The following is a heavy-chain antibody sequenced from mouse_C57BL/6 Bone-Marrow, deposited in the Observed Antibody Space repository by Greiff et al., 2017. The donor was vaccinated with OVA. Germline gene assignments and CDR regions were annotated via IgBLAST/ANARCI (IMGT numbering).Heavy chain of an antibody. CDR2: IYPGSGNT. V-gene: IGHV1-76*01. D-gene: IGHD1-1*01. CDR3: ARDENYGSSPFAY. Sequence: QVQLQQSGAELVRPGASVKLSCKASGYTFTDYYINWVKQRPGQGLAWIARIYPGSGNTYYNEKFKGKATLTAEKSSSTAYMQLSSLTSEDSAVYFCARDENYGSSPFAYWGQGTLVTVSA. CDR1: GYTFTDYY. J-gene: IGHJ3*01.